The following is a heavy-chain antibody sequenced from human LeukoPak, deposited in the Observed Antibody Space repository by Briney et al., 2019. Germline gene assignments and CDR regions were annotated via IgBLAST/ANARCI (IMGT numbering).Heavy chain of an antibody. CDR3: AKEWAAAYFDY. Sequence: GGSLRLSCAASGFTFSSYGMHWVRQAPGKGLEWVSVIYRDGSTYYADSVKGRFTISRDNSKNTLYLQMNSLRAEDTAIYYCAKEWAAAYFDYWGQGTLVTVSS. V-gene: IGHV3-NL1*01. CDR2: IYRDGST. J-gene: IGHJ4*02. D-gene: IGHD2-2*01. CDR1: GFTFSSYG.